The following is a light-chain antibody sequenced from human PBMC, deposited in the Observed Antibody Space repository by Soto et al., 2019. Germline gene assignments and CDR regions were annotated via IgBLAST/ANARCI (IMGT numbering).Light chain of an antibody. CDR1: QSISSY. Sequence: DIQMTQSPASLSASVGDRVTITCRASQSISSYLNWYQQKPGKAPKVLIYAASTLQSGVPSRFSGSGYGTEFTLTISSLQPEDLAIYYCQQVNSYPLTFGGGTKVDIK. CDR3: QQVNSYPLT. J-gene: IGKJ4*01. CDR2: AAS. V-gene: IGKV1-9*01.